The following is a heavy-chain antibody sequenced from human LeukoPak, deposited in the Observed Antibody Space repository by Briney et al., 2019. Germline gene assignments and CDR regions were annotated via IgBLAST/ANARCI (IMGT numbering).Heavy chain of an antibody. D-gene: IGHD3-10*01. CDR1: GFTFSSYW. V-gene: IGHV3-7*01. Sequence: GGSLRLSCAASGFTFSSYWMSWVRQAPGKGLEWVANIKQDGSEKYYVDSVKGRFTISRDNAKNSLYLQMNSLRAEDTAMCYCARLQYSFLYGSGSYGVDYWGQGTLVTVSS. CDR2: IKQDGSEK. J-gene: IGHJ4*02. CDR3: ARLQYSFLYGSGSYGVDY.